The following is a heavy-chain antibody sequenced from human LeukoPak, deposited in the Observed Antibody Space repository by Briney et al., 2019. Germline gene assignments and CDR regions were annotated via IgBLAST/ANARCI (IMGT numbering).Heavy chain of an antibody. D-gene: IGHD3-16*01. CDR2: ISSSSSTI. CDR3: ARDVKGGNFDY. J-gene: IGHJ4*02. V-gene: IGHV3-48*04. Sequence: PGGSLRLSCAASGFTFSSYSMNWVRQAPGKGLEWVSYISSSSSTIYYADSVKGRFTISRDNAKNSVYLQMSSLRVEDTAVYYCARDVKGGNFDYWGQGTLVTVSS. CDR1: GFTFSSYS.